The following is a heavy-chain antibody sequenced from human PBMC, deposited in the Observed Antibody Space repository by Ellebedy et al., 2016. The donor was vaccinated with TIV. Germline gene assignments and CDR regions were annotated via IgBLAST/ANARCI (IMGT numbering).Heavy chain of an antibody. CDR3: AREHIVVVTANAFDI. Sequence: GESLKISCAASGFTFSNYWMHWVRQAPGKGLVWVSYIENAGFRTNYADSVKGRFTISRDNAKNSLSLQMDSLRAEDTAVYYCAREHIVVVTANAFDIWGQGTMVTVSS. D-gene: IGHD2-21*02. CDR1: GFTFSNYW. V-gene: IGHV3-74*01. J-gene: IGHJ3*02. CDR2: IENAGFRT.